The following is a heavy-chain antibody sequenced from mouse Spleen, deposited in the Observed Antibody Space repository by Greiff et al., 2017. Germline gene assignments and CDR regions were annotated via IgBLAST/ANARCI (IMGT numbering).Heavy chain of an antibody. CDR2: INPNNGGT. D-gene: IGHD1-1*01. J-gene: IGHJ3*01. CDR1: GYTFTDYN. Sequence: QLQQSGPELVKPGASVKIPCKASGYTFTDYNMDWVKQSHGKSLEWIGDINPNNGGTIYNQKFKGKATLTVDKSSSTAYMELRSLTSEDTAVYYCARPPYYGSSAWFAYWGQGTLVTVSA. V-gene: IGHV1-18*01. CDR3: ARPPYYGSSAWFAY.